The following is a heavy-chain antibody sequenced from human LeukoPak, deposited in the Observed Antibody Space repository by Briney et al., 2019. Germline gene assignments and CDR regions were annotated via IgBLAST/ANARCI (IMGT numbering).Heavy chain of an antibody. V-gene: IGHV4-39*07. Sequence: SETLSLTCTVSGGSISSSSYYWGWIRQPPGKGLEWIGSIYYSGSTYYNPSLKSRVTISVDTSRNQFSLKLSSVTAADTAVYYCARGDYYYGSGSYPRGWFDPWGQGTLVTVSS. J-gene: IGHJ5*02. CDR1: GGSISSSSYY. CDR3: ARGDYYYGSGSYPRGWFDP. CDR2: IYYSGST. D-gene: IGHD3-10*01.